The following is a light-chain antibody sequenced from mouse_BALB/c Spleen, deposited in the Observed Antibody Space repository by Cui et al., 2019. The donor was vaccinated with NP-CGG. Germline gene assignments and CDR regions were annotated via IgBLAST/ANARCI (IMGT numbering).Light chain of an antibody. V-gene: IGLV1*01. CDR1: TGAVTTSNY. Sequence: QAVVTHESALTTSPGEPVPLTCRSSTGAVTTSNYANWVQEKPDHLFTGLIGGTNNRVPGVPARFSGSLIGNKAALTITGAQTEDEAIYFCALWYSNHWVFGGGTKLTVL. CDR2: GTN. CDR3: ALWYSNHWV. J-gene: IGLJ1*01.